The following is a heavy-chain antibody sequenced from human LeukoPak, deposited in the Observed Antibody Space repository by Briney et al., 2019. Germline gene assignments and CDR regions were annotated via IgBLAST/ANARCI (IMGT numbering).Heavy chain of an antibody. D-gene: IGHD2-2*01. CDR2: TRNKTKSYTT. Sequence: GSPRLSPATSGLTVSDLYMDYVRQAPGNRLEWVGRTRNKTKSYTTEYAASVKDRFSISRDDSKNSLYLQMNSLKTEDTAVYYCARVVVLLGHYVLDVWGQGTTVTVSS. J-gene: IGHJ6*02. CDR3: ARVVVLLGHYVLDV. CDR1: GLTVSDLY. V-gene: IGHV3-72*01.